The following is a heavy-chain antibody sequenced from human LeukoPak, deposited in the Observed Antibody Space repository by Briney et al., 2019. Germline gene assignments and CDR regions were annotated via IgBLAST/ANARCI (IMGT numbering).Heavy chain of an antibody. CDR1: GYSISSGYY. CDR3: ARASEGYYDILTGCYLSI. D-gene: IGHD3-9*01. J-gene: IGHJ3*02. Sequence: SETLSLTCTVSGYSISSGYYWGWLRQPPGEGLVWIGCIYHSGSTYYNPSLKSRVTISVDTSKNQFSLKLSSVTAADTAVYYCARASEGYYDILTGCYLSIWGQGTMVTVSS. CDR2: IYHSGST. V-gene: IGHV4-38-2*02.